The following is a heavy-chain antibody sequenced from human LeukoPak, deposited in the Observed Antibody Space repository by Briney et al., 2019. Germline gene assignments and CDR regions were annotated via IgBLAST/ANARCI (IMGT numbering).Heavy chain of an antibody. Sequence: PGGSLRLSCAASGFTFSSYGMHWVRQAPGKGLEWVAVISYDGSNKYYADSVKGRFTISRDNSKNTLYLQMNSLRAEDTAVYYCAKSRGGSSGYYYFDYWGQGTLVTVSS. D-gene: IGHD3-22*01. J-gene: IGHJ4*02. CDR1: GFTFSSYG. V-gene: IGHV3-30*18. CDR3: AKSRGGSSGYYYFDY. CDR2: ISYDGSNK.